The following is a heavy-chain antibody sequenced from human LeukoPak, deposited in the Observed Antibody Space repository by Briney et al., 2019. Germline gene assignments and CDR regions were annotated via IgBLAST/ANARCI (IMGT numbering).Heavy chain of an antibody. CDR1: GFTFSSYA. D-gene: IGHD3-3*01. CDR2: ISYDGSNK. Sequence: GGSLRLSCAASGFTFSSYAMHWVRQAPGKGLEWVAVISYDGSNKYYADSVKGRFTISRDNSKNTLYLQMNSLRAEDTAVYYCAREIRFLEWPMDVWGKGTTVTVSS. V-gene: IGHV3-30*04. CDR3: AREIRFLEWPMDV. J-gene: IGHJ6*04.